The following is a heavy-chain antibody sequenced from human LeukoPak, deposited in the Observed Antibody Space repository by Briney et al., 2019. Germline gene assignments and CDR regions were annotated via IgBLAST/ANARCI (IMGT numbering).Heavy chain of an antibody. CDR1: GFTFSSYS. D-gene: IGHD3-9*01. CDR2: ISSSSSYI. Sequence: GGSLRLSCAASGFTFSSYSMNWVRQAPRKGLEWVSSISSSSSYIYYADSVKGRFTISRDNAKNSLYLQMNSLRAEDTAVYYCARRPEHYDILTGYYYYYYMDVWGKGTTVTVSS. CDR3: ARRPEHYDILTGYYYYYYMDV. V-gene: IGHV3-21*01. J-gene: IGHJ6*03.